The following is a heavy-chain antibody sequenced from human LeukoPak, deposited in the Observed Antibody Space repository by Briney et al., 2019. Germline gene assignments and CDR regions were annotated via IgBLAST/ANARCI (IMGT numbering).Heavy chain of an antibody. CDR3: AREDLSGSSSH. D-gene: IGHD1-26*01. Sequence: ASVKVSCKASGYTFTGYYMHWVRQAPGQGLEWMGWINPNSGGTNYAQKFQGRVTITRNTSISTAYMELSSLRSEDTAVYYCAREDLSGSSSHWGQGTLVTVSS. V-gene: IGHV1-2*02. J-gene: IGHJ4*02. CDR2: INPNSGGT. CDR1: GYTFTGYY.